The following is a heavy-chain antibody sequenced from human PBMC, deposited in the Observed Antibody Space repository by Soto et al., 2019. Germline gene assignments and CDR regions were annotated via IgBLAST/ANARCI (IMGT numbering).Heavy chain of an antibody. Sequence: SETLSLTCAVYGGSFSGYYWSWIRQPPGKGLEWIGEINHSGSTNYNPSLKSRVTISVDTSKNQFSLKLSSVTAADTAVYYCARSVYYDFWSGSLYGMDVWGXGTTATVSS. V-gene: IGHV4-34*01. D-gene: IGHD3-3*01. CDR3: ARSVYYDFWSGSLYGMDV. J-gene: IGHJ6*02. CDR2: INHSGST. CDR1: GGSFSGYY.